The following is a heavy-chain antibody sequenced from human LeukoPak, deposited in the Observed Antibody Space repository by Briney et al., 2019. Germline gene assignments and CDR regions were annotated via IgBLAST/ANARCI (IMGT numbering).Heavy chain of an antibody. CDR3: ARLLWRDY. CDR1: GGSISSYY. V-gene: IGHV4-34*01. D-gene: IGHD3-10*01. Sequence: SETLSLTCTVSGGSISSYYWSWIRQPPGKGLEWIGEINHSGSTNYNPSLKSRVTISVDTSKNQFSLKLSSVTAADTAVYYCARLLWRDYWGQGTLVTVSS. J-gene: IGHJ4*02. CDR2: INHSGST.